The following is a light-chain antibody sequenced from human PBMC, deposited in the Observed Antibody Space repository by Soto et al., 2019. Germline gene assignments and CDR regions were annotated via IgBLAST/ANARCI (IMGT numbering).Light chain of an antibody. V-gene: IGLV2-23*01. J-gene: IGLJ1*01. Sequence: QSALAQPASVSASPGQSITIPCTGTSSDVGSYNLVSWFQQHPGKVPKLLIYECTKRPSGLSDRFSGSKSGTTASLTISGXQAEDEAHYSGYSYAGENLYVFGTGTRSPS. CDR2: ECT. CDR3: YSYAGENLYV. CDR1: SSDVGSYNL.